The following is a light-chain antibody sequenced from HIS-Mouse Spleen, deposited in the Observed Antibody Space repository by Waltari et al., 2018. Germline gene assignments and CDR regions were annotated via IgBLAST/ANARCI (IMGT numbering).Light chain of an antibody. CDR2: EVS. CDR1: RSDVGGYHY. CDR3: QAWDSSTV. J-gene: IGLJ2*01. Sequence: QSALTQPASVSGSPGQSIPLSCTGTRSDVGGYHYVSWYHPHPGKAPKLMIYEVSNRPSGVSNRFSGSNSGNTATLTISGTQAMDEADYYCQAWDSSTVFGGGTKLTVL. V-gene: IGLV2-14*01.